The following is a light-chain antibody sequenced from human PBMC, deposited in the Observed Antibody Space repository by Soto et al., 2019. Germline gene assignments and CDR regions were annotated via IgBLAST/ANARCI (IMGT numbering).Light chain of an antibody. CDR1: QSVSSY. J-gene: IGKJ2*01. CDR2: DAS. Sequence: EIVLTQSPATLSLSPGERATLYCRASQSVSSYLAWYQQKPGQAPRLLIYDASNRATGIPARFSGSGSGTDLTLTISSLEPEDFAVYYCQQRSNWPPYTFGQGTKLEIK. V-gene: IGKV3-11*01. CDR3: QQRSNWPPYT.